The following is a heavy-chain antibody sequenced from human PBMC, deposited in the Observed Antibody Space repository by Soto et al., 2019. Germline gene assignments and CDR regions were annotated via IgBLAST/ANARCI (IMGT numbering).Heavy chain of an antibody. CDR2: ISYAGNNR. Sequence: QLQLVESGGGVVQPGRSLTLSCAASGFTFSTYTMHWVRQAPGKGLEWLAVISYAGNNRYYAESVKGRFTISRDNSKKTLYLQMNSLRAEDTAVYYCARPGGWPIPGGAFDIWGQGTVVTVSS. J-gene: IGHJ3*02. V-gene: IGHV3-30-3*01. CDR1: GFTFSTYT. CDR3: ARPGGWPIPGGAFDI. D-gene: IGHD1-26*01.